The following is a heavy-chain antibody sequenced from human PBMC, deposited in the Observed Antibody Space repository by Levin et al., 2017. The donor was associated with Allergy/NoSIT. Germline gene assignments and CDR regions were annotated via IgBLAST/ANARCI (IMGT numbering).Heavy chain of an antibody. CDR1: GFTFSSYA. J-gene: IGHJ6*02. D-gene: IGHD2-2*02. CDR2: ISGSGGTT. V-gene: IGHV3-23*01. Sequence: PGGSLRLSCTASGFTFSSYAMNWVRQGPGKGLEWVSAISGSGGTTYYADSVKGRFTTSRDNSKNTLFVQMDSLRAEDTAVYYCAKASSTSCYTRSCGGIVMDVWGQGTTVTVSS. CDR3: AKASSTSCYTRSCGGIVMDV.